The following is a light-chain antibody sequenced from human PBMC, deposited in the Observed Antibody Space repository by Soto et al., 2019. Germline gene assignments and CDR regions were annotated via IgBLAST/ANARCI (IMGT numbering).Light chain of an antibody. CDR1: QSVSSSY. CDR3: QQYGSSPQT. V-gene: IGKV3-20*01. J-gene: IGKJ1*01. Sequence: EIVLTQSPCTLSFSAWERSTLSCMASQSVSSSYLAWYQQKPGQAPRLLIYGASSRATGIPDRFSGSGSGTDFTLTISRLEPEDFAVYYCQQYGSSPQTFGQGTKVDIK. CDR2: GAS.